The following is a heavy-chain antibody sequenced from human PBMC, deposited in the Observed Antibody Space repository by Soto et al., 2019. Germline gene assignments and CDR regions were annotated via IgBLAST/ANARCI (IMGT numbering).Heavy chain of an antibody. CDR3: ARRSIAAPGAYYFDY. CDR1: GGSISSSSYY. Sequence: SETLSLTCTVSGGSISSSSYYWGWIRQPPGKGLEWIGSIYYSGSTYYNPSLKSRVTISVDTSKNQFSLKLSSVTAADTAVYYCARRSIAAPGAYYFDYWGQGTMVTVSS. J-gene: IGHJ4*02. V-gene: IGHV4-39*01. D-gene: IGHD6-6*01. CDR2: IYYSGST.